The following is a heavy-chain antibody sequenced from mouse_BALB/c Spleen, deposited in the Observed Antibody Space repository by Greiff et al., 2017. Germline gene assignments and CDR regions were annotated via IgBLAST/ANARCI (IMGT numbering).Heavy chain of an antibody. D-gene: IGHD1-2*01. V-gene: IGHV14-1*02. Sequence: VHVKQSGAELVRPGALVKLSCKASGFNIKDYYMHWVKQRPEQGLEWIGWIDPENGNTIYDPKFQGKASITADTSSNTAYLQLSSLTSEDTAVYYCARSGTTAPWFAYWGQGTLVTVSA. CDR2: IDPENGNT. CDR3: ARSGTTAPWFAY. J-gene: IGHJ3*01. CDR1: GFNIKDYY.